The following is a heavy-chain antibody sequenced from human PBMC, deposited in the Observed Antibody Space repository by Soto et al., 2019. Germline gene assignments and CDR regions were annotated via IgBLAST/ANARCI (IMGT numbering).Heavy chain of an antibody. CDR2: INPNSGGT. V-gene: IGHV1-2*02. D-gene: IGHD3-22*01. Sequence: QVQLVQSGAEVKKPGASVKVSCKASGYTFTGYYMHWVRQAPGQGLEWMGWINPNSGGTNYVQKFQGRVIMTSDTSISTAYKELSRLRSDDTAVCFCARIVYRHNFYYFCHGALVSVSS. J-gene: IGHJ4*01. CDR3: ARIVYRHNFYY. CDR1: GYTFTGYY.